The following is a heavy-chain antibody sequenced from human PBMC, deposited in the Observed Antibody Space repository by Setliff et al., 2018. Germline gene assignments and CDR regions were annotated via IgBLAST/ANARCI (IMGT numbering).Heavy chain of an antibody. CDR1: GGSFTYYY. CDR2: INHSGST. J-gene: IGHJ4*02. Sequence: PSETLSLTCAASGGSFTYYYWTWIRQPPGKGLEWIGEINHSGSTNYNPSLKSRVTISIDTSKNQFSPNLRSVTAADTAVYYCARGGTFRCFDFWGQGAPVTVSS. CDR3: ARGGTFRCFDF. V-gene: IGHV4-34*01.